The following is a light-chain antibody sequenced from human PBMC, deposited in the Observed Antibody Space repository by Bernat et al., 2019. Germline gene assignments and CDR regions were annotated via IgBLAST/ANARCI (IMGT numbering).Light chain of an antibody. CDR2: GAS. V-gene: IGKV3-15*01. CDR1: QSVSNN. Sequence: EIAMTQSPATLSVSPGERATLSCRASQSVSNNLAWYQQNPGQAPRLLIYGASTRATGIPARFSGSGSGTEFTLTISSLQSEDFAVYYCQQYKNWPPITFGQGTRLEIK. CDR3: QQYKNWPPIT. J-gene: IGKJ5*01.